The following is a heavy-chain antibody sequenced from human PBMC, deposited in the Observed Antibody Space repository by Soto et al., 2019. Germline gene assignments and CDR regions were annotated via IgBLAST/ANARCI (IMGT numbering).Heavy chain of an antibody. V-gene: IGHV1-58*02. D-gene: IGHD3-9*01. Sequence: ASVKVSCKASGFTFTSSAIQWVRQARGQRLEWIGWIVVGSGNTNYAQKFQERVTITRDMSTSTAYMELSSLRSEDTAVYYCAVSMYYDSLTGSDDAFDIWGQGTMVTVSS. CDR1: GFTFTSSA. CDR2: IVVGSGNT. CDR3: AVSMYYDSLTGSDDAFDI. J-gene: IGHJ3*02.